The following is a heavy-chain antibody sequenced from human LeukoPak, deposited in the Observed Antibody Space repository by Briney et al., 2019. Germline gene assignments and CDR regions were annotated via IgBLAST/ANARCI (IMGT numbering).Heavy chain of an antibody. CDR2: IYYSGST. Sequence: SQTLSLTCTVSGGSISNSGYYWSWIRQHPGKGLEWIGYIYYSGSTYYSPSLMSRTTISVDTSENQFSLKLSSVTAADTAIYYCARVPNYGSGRYYFDYWGQGTLVTVSS. D-gene: IGHD3-10*01. V-gene: IGHV4-31*03. CDR1: GGSISNSGYY. J-gene: IGHJ4*02. CDR3: ARVPNYGSGRYYFDY.